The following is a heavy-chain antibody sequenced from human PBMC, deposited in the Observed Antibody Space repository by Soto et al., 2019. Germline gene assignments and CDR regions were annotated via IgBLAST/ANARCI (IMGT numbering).Heavy chain of an antibody. CDR2: IYTSGST. Sequence: SETLSLTCTVSGGSISSYYRTWIRQPAGKGLEWIGRIYTSGSTNYNPSLKSRVTMSVDTSKNQFSLKLSSVTAADTAVYYCARETAAWGEYDYYGMDFWGHGSKVTLSS. J-gene: IGHJ6*01. CDR3: ARETAAWGEYDYYGMDF. CDR1: GGSISSYY. D-gene: IGHD7-27*01. V-gene: IGHV4-4*07.